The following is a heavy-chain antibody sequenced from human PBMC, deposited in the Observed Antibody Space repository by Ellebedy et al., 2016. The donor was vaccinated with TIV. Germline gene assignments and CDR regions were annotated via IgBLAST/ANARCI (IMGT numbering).Heavy chain of an antibody. D-gene: IGHD3-10*01. CDR1: GFTFSGYG. J-gene: IGHJ3*02. CDR2: ISGSGGST. V-gene: IGHV3-23*01. Sequence: GESLKISCAASGFTFSGYGMSWVRQAPGKGLEWVSGISGSGGSTYYADSVKGRFTISRDNSKNTLYLQMNSLRAEDTAVYYCAKDGAVRGVHDAFDIWGQGTMVTVSS. CDR3: AKDGAVRGVHDAFDI.